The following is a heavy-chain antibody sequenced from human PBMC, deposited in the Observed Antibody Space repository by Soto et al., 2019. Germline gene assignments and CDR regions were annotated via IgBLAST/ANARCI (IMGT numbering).Heavy chain of an antibody. D-gene: IGHD1-1*01. J-gene: IGHJ3*02. CDR1: GYSFTSYW. Sequence: GESLKISCQGSGYSFTSYWIGWVRHMPGKGLEWMGIIYPGDSDTRYSPSFQGQVTISADKSISTAYLQWSSLKASDTAIYYCARPGNNWNDGGDGFDIWGQGTMVTVSS. CDR2: IYPGDSDT. V-gene: IGHV5-51*01. CDR3: ARPGNNWNDGGDGFDI.